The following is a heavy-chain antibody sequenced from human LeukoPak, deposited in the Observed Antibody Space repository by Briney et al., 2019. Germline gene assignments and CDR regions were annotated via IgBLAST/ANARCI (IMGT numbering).Heavy chain of an antibody. J-gene: IGHJ4*02. D-gene: IGHD5-18*01. V-gene: IGHV1-2*02. Sequence: ASVKVSCKASGYTFTGYYMRWVRQAPGQGLEWMGWINPNSGGTNYAQKFQGRVTMTRDTSISTAYMELSRLRSDDTAVYYCARDSDGYSYGYFDYWGQGTLVTVSS. CDR2: INPNSGGT. CDR1: GYTFTGYY. CDR3: ARDSDGYSYGYFDY.